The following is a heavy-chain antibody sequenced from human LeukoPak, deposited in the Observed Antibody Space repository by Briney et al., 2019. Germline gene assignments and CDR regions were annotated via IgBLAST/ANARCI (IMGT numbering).Heavy chain of an antibody. D-gene: IGHD2-15*01. CDR3: ARDFNAKGERGYFY. J-gene: IGHJ4*02. CDR2: INPNSGGT. Sequence: ASVKVSCKASGYTFTGYYMHWVRQAPEQGLEWMGWINPNSGGTNYAQKFQGRVTMTRDTSISTAYMELSRLRSDDTAVYYCARDFNAKGERGYFYWGQGTLVTVSS. CDR1: GYTFTGYY. V-gene: IGHV1-2*02.